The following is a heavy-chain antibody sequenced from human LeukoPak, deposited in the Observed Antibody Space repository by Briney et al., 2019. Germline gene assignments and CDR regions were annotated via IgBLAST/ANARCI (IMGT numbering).Heavy chain of an antibody. CDR1: GGSINSYY. CDR2: IYYSGST. J-gene: IGHJ4*01. D-gene: IGHD2-8*01. Sequence: SETLSLTCTVSGGSINSYYWSWIRQPPGKGLEWIGYIYYSGSTNYNPSLKSRVTISRVTSKNQFSLKLRSVTAADTAVYYCTSGGMVSGDYWGHGTLVTVSP. CDR3: TSGGMVSGDY. V-gene: IGHV4-59*01.